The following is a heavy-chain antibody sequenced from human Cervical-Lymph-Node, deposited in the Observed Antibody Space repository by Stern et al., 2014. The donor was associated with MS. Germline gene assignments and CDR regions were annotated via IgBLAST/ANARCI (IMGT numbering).Heavy chain of an antibody. CDR3: AGPAPQD. D-gene: IGHD2-2*01. V-gene: IGHV1-69*09. CDR2: IIPAVNVA. Sequence: QMQLVQSGAELKKPGSSVKVSCKASGGSLSTYTMTWVRQAPGKGLEWMGRIIPAVNVANCAQKFQGEHTITADKSTSTGYRDMSSVISYDTAVYYCAGPAPQDWGQGTLVTVSS. J-gene: IGHJ4*02. CDR1: GGSLSTYT.